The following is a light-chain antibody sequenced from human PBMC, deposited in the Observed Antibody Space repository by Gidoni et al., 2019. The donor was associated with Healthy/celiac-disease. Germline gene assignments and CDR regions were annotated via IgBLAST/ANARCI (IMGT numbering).Light chain of an antibody. Sequence: PGTLSLSPGERATLSCRASQSVSSSYLAWYQPTPGQAPRLLIYGASSRATGIPDRFSGSGSGTDFTLTISRLEPEDFAVYYCQQYGSSRVFGGGTKVEIK. J-gene: IGKJ4*01. CDR1: QSVSSSY. CDR3: QQYGSSRV. V-gene: IGKV3-20*01. CDR2: GAS.